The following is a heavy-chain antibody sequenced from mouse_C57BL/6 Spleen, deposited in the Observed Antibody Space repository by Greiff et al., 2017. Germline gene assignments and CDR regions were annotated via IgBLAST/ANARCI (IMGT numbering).Heavy chain of an antibody. CDR1: GYTFTSYW. D-gene: IGHD2-1*01. CDR2: IHPNSGST. J-gene: IGHJ4*01. Sequence: VQLQQPGAELVKPGASVKLSCKASGYTFTSYWLHWVKQRPGQGLEWIGMIHPNSGSTNYNEKFKSKATLTVDKSSSTAYMQLSSLTSEDSAVYYCAYGNYVGYYAMDYWGQGTSVTVSS. CDR3: AYGNYVGYYAMDY. V-gene: IGHV1-64*01.